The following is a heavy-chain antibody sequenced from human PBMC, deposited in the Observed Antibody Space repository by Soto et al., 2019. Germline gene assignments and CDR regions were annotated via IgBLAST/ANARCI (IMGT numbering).Heavy chain of an antibody. V-gene: IGHV3-11*06. CDR3: ARDRGYSSTQEYFDL. CDR2: ISSSSSYT. Sequence: QVQLVESGGGLVKPGGSLRLSCAASGFTFSDYYMSWIRQAPGKGLEWVSYISSSSSYTNYADSVKGRFTISRDNAKNSLYLQMNSLRAEDTAVYYCARDRGYSSTQEYFDLWGRGTLVTVSS. D-gene: IGHD5-18*01. CDR1: GFTFSDYY. J-gene: IGHJ2*01.